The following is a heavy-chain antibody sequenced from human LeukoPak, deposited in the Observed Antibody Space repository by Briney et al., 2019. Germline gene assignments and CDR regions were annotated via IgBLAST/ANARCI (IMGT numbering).Heavy chain of an antibody. CDR1: GGSISSSSAY. Sequence: SETLSLTCTVSGGSISSSSAYWGWIRQPPGKGLECIGTISYSGRTYYNPSLKSRVTISRDTSRNQFSLRLTSVTAADTALYYCARHVESLGAGFPFDYWGQGTLVTVSS. D-gene: IGHD3-16*01. CDR2: ISYSGRT. J-gene: IGHJ4*02. CDR3: ARHVESLGAGFPFDY. V-gene: IGHV4-39*01.